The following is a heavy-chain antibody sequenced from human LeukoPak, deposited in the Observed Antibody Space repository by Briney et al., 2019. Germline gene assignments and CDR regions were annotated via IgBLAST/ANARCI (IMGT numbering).Heavy chain of an antibody. CDR3: ARRAGEYSHPYDY. V-gene: IGHV3-21*04. J-gene: IGHJ4*02. CDR2: ISSSSSFI. D-gene: IGHD2-15*01. Sequence: GGSLRLSCAGSGFNFSSYSMSWVRQAPWKGLEFVSSISSSSSFIYYADSVKGRFTISRDNAKKSLSLQMNSLRADTAIYYCARRAGEYSHPYDYWGQGTLVTVSS. CDR1: GFNFSSYS.